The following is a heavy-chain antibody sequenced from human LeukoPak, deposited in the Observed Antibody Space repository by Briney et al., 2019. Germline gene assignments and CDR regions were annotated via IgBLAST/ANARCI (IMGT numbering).Heavy chain of an antibody. D-gene: IGHD3-10*01. CDR1: GYTFT. CDR3: ARGGYYYGSGSYFRRAFDI. Sequence: ASVKVSCKASGYTFTIHWVRQAPGQGLEWMGIINPSGGSTSYAQKFQGRVTMTRDTSTSTVYMELSSLRSEDTAVYYCARGGYYYGSGSYFRRAFDIWGQGTMVTVSS. J-gene: IGHJ3*02. V-gene: IGHV1-46*01. CDR2: INPSGGST.